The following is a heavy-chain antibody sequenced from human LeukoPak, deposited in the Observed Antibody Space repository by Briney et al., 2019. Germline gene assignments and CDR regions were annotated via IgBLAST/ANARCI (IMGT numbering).Heavy chain of an antibody. CDR3: ARDVLTGAETHNWFDP. Sequence: SETLSLTCTVSGGSISNYYWSWIRQPAGKGLEWIGRIYASGSTDYNPSLKGRVTMSVDTSKNQFSLNLSSVTAADTAVYYCARDVLTGAETHNWFDPWGQGTLVTVSS. CDR1: GGSISNYY. D-gene: IGHD3-9*01. V-gene: IGHV4-4*07. J-gene: IGHJ5*02. CDR2: IYASGST.